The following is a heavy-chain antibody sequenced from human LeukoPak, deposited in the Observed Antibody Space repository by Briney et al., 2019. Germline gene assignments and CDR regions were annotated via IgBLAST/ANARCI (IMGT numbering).Heavy chain of an antibody. J-gene: IGHJ4*02. Sequence: SETLSLTCTVTGGSISSYYWSWIRQPPGKGLEWIGYIYYTGSTNYNPSLKSRVTISVDTSKNQFSLKLSSVTAADAAVYYCARQQLSQLYYFDNWGQGTLVTVSS. D-gene: IGHD6-13*01. CDR1: GGSISSYY. CDR3: ARQQLSQLYYFDN. V-gene: IGHV4-59*01. CDR2: IYYTGST.